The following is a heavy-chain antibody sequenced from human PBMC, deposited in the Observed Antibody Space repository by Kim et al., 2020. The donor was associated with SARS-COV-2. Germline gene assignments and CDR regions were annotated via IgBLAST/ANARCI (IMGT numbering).Heavy chain of an antibody. CDR3: ARGDILTGYYAPDY. J-gene: IGHJ4*02. V-gene: IGHV3-11*05. Sequence: ADSVKGRFTISRDNAKNSLYLQMNSLRAEDTAVYYCARGDILTGYYAPDYWGQGTLVTVSS. D-gene: IGHD3-9*01.